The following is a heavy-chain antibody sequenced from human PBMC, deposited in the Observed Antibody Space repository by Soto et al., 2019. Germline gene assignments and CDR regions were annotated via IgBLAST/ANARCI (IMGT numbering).Heavy chain of an antibody. CDR1: GFTFSSYA. CDR3: AKDSDREYFQH. Sequence: GSLRLSCAASGFTFSSYAMSWVRQAPEKGLEWVSGISGSGGGAYYVDSVKGRFTISRDNSENTLYLQMNSLRAEDTAVYYCAKDSDREYFQHWGQGTLVTVSS. D-gene: IGHD3-10*01. CDR2: ISGSGGGA. J-gene: IGHJ1*01. V-gene: IGHV3-23*01.